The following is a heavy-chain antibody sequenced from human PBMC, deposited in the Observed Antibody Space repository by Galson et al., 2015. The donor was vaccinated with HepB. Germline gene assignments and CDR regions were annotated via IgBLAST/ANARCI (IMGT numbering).Heavy chain of an antibody. D-gene: IGHD3-10*01. J-gene: IGHJ5*02. CDR1: GFTSSSYA. CDR3: ANGILLWFGEIAGWFDP. CDR2: ISGSGRST. Sequence: SLRLSCAASGFTSSSYAMSWVRQAPGKGLEWVSAISGSGRSTYYADSVKGRFTISRDNSKNTLYLQMNSLRAEDTAVYYCANGILLWFGEIAGWFDPWGQGTLVTVSS. V-gene: IGHV3-23*01.